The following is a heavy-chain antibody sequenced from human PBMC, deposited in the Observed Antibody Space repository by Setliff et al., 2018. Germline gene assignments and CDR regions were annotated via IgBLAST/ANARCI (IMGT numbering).Heavy chain of an antibody. CDR1: GFTFSSYA. J-gene: IGHJ4*02. V-gene: IGHV3-30-3*01. CDR2: ISYDGSNK. Sequence: GSLRLSCAASGFTFSSYAMHWVRQAPGKGLEWVAVISYDGSNKYYADSVKGRFTISRDNSTNTLYLQLNSLRAEDTAVYYCARGLGEITMVRGVRVKWGQGTLVTVSS. D-gene: IGHD3-10*01. CDR3: ARGLGEITMVRGVRVK.